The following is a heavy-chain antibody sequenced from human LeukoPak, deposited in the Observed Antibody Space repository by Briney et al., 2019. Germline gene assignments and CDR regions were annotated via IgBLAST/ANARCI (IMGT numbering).Heavy chain of an antibody. J-gene: IGHJ4*02. CDR3: ARHSFYYDRSGYYDS. D-gene: IGHD3-22*01. Sequence: PSETLSLTCTVSGGSISGSDWSWIRQPPGKGLAWIGYIQYSGSTNYDPSLKSRVTISIDTSKNQFSLKLSSVTAADTAVYYCARHSFYYDRSGYYDSWGQGTLVTVSS. CDR1: GGSISGSD. CDR2: IQYSGST. V-gene: IGHV4-59*08.